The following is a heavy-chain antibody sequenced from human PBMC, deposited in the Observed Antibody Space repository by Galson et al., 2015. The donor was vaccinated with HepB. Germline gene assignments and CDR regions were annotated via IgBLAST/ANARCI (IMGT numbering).Heavy chain of an antibody. J-gene: IGHJ4*02. CDR2: ISSSSSYI. CDR1: GFTFSSYS. CDR3: ARADSYGNPHRY. Sequence: SLRLSCAASGFTFSSYSMNWVRQAPGKGLEWVSSISSSSSYIYYADSVKGRFTISRDNAKNSLYLQMNSLRAEDTAVYYCARADSYGNPHRYWGQGTLVTVSS. D-gene: IGHD5-18*01. V-gene: IGHV3-21*01.